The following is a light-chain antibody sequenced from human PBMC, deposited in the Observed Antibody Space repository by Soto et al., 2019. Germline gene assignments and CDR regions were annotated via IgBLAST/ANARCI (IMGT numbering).Light chain of an antibody. Sequence: VLTQYKGTLSLSPGERATLSCRASQSVSSNYLAWYQQKPGQAPRLLIHGASTRATGVPDRFSGSGSGTDFTLTISRLEPEDFAVYHCQQYGSLSWTFGQGTKVDIK. V-gene: IGKV3-20*01. CDR3: QQYGSLSWT. J-gene: IGKJ1*01. CDR1: QSVSSNY. CDR2: GAS.